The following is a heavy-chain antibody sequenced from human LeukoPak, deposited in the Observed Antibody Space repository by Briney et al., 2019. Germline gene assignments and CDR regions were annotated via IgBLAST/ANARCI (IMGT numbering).Heavy chain of an antibody. V-gene: IGHV4-38-2*02. CDR3: ARTGLYGGPLRDY. Sequence: AETLSLTCTVSGYSISSGYYWGWLRQPPGKGLEWIANIYHSGLIYYNPSLKSRITISIDTSKNQFSLKLSSVTAADTALYYCARTGLYGGPLRDYWGQGTLVTVSS. D-gene: IGHD4-23*01. CDR1: GYSISSGYY. CDR2: IYHSGLI. J-gene: IGHJ4*02.